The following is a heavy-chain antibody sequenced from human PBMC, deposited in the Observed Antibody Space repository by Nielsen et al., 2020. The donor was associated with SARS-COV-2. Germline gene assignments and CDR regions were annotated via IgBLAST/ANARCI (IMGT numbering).Heavy chain of an antibody. Sequence: SETLSLTCAVYGGSFSGYYWSWIRQPPGKGLEWIGEINHSGSTNYNPSLKSRVTISVDTSKNQFSLKLSSVTAAGTAVYYCASLGVTVTTFYYYGMDVWGQGTTVTVSS. V-gene: IGHV4-34*01. CDR1: GGSFSGYY. J-gene: IGHJ6*02. CDR2: INHSGST. D-gene: IGHD4-17*01. CDR3: ASLGVTVTTFYYYGMDV.